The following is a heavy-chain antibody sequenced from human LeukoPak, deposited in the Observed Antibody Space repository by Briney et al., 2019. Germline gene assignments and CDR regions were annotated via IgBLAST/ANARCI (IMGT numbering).Heavy chain of an antibody. V-gene: IGHV3-20*04. D-gene: IGHD4-17*01. CDR2: IAWNGGKT. CDR3: ARDTDLRYGFGHYGDAFDI. CDR1: GFTFDDYG. Sequence: GSLRPSWPVLGFTFDDYGMSWVRQAPGKGLEWVFGIAWNGGKTGHADPLKGRFTISRDIAKNSLYLEMNSLRAEDTALYYCARDTDLRYGFGHYGDAFDIWGQGTMVTVSA. J-gene: IGHJ3*02.